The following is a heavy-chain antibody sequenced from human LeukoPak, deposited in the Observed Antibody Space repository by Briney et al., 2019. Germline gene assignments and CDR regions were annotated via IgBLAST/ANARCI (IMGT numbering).Heavy chain of an antibody. D-gene: IGHD6-25*01. J-gene: IGHJ5*01. V-gene: IGHV4-38-2*02. Sequence: PSETLSLTGTVSGFSIGSGHYWAWIRQPPGKGLEWIGCVYHSGTYYKSSLTSRVTISIDTSKNQFSLKLTSVTAAESAFYYCAKSSGGGGHDSWGQGTLVTVSS. CDR2: VYHSGT. CDR3: AKSSGGGGHDS. CDR1: GFSIGSGHY.